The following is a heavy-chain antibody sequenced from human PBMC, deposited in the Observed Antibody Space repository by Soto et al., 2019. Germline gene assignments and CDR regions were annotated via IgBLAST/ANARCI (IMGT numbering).Heavy chain of an antibody. CDR1: GYTFTSYD. J-gene: IGHJ6*02. CDR2: MNPNSGNT. Sequence: ASVKVSCKASGYTFTSYDINWVRQATGQGLEWMGWMNPNSGNTGYAQKFQGRVTMTRNTSISTAYMELSSLRSEDTAVYYCVKGRKAAAGTLKFVGMDVWGQGTTVTVSS. CDR3: VKGRKAAAGTLKFVGMDV. D-gene: IGHD6-13*01. V-gene: IGHV1-8*01.